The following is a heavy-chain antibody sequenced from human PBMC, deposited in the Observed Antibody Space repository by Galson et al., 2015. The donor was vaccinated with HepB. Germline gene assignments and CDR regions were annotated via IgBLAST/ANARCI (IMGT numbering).Heavy chain of an antibody. D-gene: IGHD4-23*01. V-gene: IGHV3-23*01. CDR1: GFTFSSYA. Sequence: SLRLSCAASGFTFSSYAMSWVRQAPGKGLEWVSAISASGGSTYYADSVKGLFTISRDNSKNTLYLQMSSLRPEDTAVYYCAKPAGLRWRGGVYYFDYWGQGTLVTVSS. CDR2: ISASGGST. CDR3: AKPAGLRWRGGVYYFDY. J-gene: IGHJ4*02.